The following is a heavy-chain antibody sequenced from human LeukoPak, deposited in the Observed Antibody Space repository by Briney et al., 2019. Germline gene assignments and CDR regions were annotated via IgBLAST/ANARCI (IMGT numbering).Heavy chain of an antibody. V-gene: IGHV1-8*01. CDR3: ARGSRAYSGYEYDY. J-gene: IGHJ4*02. CDR1: GYTFTRHD. Sequence: ASVKVSCKASGYTFTRHDINWVRQATGQGLEWMGWMNPNSGNTGYAQKFQGRVAMTRNTSISTAYMELSSLRSEDTAVYYCARGSRAYSGYEYDYWGQGTLVTVSS. CDR2: MNPNSGNT. D-gene: IGHD5-12*01.